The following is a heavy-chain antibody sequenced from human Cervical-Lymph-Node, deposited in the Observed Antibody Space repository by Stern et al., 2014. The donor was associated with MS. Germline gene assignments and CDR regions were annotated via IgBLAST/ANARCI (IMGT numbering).Heavy chain of an antibody. Sequence: VQLVQSGAEVKKPGASVKISCKASGYTFINYFIHWVRQGPGQGLEWMGIINPNGGSTRYPQKFQGRVTMTTDTSTSTVYMELSSLRSEDTAVYYCARVGGDYVKVDSWGQGTLVTVSS. J-gene: IGHJ4*02. V-gene: IGHV1-46*01. CDR1: GYTFINYF. D-gene: IGHD4-17*01. CDR3: ARVGGDYVKVDS. CDR2: INPNGGST.